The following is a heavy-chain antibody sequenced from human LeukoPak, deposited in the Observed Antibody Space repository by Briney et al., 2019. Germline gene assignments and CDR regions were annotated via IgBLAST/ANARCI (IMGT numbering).Heavy chain of an antibody. V-gene: IGHV3-23*01. J-gene: IGHJ4*02. CDR3: AKAPGGGNWN. D-gene: IGHD4-23*01. CDR1: GFTFSTYA. Sequence: GGSLRLSCVASGFTFSTYAMTWVRQAPGKGLEWVSVISGSGRSGTNYADSVKGRFTISRDNSKNTLYLQINSLRVEDTAVYYCAKAPGGGNWNWGEGILVTVSS. CDR2: ISGSGRSGT.